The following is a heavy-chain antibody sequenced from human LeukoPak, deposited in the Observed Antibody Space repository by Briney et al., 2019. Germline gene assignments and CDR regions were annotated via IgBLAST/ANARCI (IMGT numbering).Heavy chain of an antibody. V-gene: IGHV1-18*01. D-gene: IGHD2-15*01. J-gene: IGHJ6*02. Sequence: RASVKVSCKASGYTFTSYSISWVRQAPGQGLEWVGWISAYNGNTNCAQKLQGRVTMTTDTSTSTAYMELRSLRPDDTAVYYCARGGTNYYHGMDVWGQGTTVTVSS. CDR1: GYTFTSYS. CDR2: ISAYNGNT. CDR3: ARGGTNYYHGMDV.